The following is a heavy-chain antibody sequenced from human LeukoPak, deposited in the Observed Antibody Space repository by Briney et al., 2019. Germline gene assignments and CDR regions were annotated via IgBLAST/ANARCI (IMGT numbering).Heavy chain of an antibody. V-gene: IGHV1-2*02. D-gene: IGHD6-6*01. CDR2: INPNSGGT. Sequence: ASVKVSCKASGYTFTGYYMHWARQAPGQGLEWMGWINPNSGGTNYAQKFQGRVTMTRDTSISTAYMELSRPRSDDTAVYYCATTARRVLSRFDYWGQGTLVTVSS. J-gene: IGHJ4*02. CDR3: ATTARRVLSRFDY. CDR1: GYTFTGYY.